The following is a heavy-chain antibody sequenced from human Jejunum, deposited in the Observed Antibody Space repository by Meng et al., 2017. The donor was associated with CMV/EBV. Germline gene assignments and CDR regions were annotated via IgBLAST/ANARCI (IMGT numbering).Heavy chain of an antibody. CDR2: FRFEGTNN. V-gene: IGHV3-30*02. J-gene: IGHJ6*02. CDR3: AKDKIPVSPYYYGMDV. D-gene: IGHD4-11*01. Sequence: FLCYAIPLVPPAPSKGLGLGAFFRFEGTNNFLVNSVKGRFTISRDNSKNMLFPQMNSLRAEDTAVYYCAKDKIPVSPYYYGMDVWGQGTTVTVSS. CDR1: FLCYA.